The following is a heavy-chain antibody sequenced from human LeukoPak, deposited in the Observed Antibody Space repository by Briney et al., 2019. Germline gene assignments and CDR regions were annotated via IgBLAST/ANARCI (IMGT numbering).Heavy chain of an antibody. V-gene: IGHV4-4*07. CDR2: FYTTGRT. CDR1: GGSISSYW. D-gene: IGHD3-16*02. CDR3: ARAGYTISSYRFDY. J-gene: IGHJ4*02. Sequence: SETLSLTCTVSGGSISSYWGSWIRQPAGEALEFIGRFYTTGRTHYNPSLKSRVSMSVDTSKNKFSLELRSVTAADTAVYFCARAGYTISSYRFDYWGQGVLVTVSS.